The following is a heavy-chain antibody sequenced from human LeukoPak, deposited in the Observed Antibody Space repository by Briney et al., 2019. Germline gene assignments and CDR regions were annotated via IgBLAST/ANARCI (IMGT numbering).Heavy chain of an antibody. CDR2: TSWNSGSI. Sequence: PGRSLRLSCAASGFTFDDYAMHWVRQAPGKGLEWVSGTSWNSGSIGYADSVKGRFTISRDNAKNSLYLQMNSLRAEDMALYYCAKGQYYDILTGYFGFDPWGQGTLVTVSS. J-gene: IGHJ5*02. CDR1: GFTFDDYA. CDR3: AKGQYYDILTGYFGFDP. V-gene: IGHV3-9*03. D-gene: IGHD3-9*01.